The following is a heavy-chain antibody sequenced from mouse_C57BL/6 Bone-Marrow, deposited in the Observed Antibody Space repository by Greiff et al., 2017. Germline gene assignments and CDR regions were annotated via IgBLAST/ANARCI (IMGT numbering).Heavy chain of an antibody. CDR1: GYTFTDYY. CDR3: ARRNDYDWFAY. J-gene: IGHJ3*01. D-gene: IGHD2-4*01. V-gene: IGHV1-26*01. Sequence: EVQLQQSGPELVKPGASVKISCKASGYTFTDYYMNWVKQSHGKSLEWIGDINPNNGGTSYNQKFKGKATLTVAKSSSTAYMELRSLTSEDSAVYYCARRNDYDWFAYWGQGTLVTVSA. CDR2: INPNNGGT.